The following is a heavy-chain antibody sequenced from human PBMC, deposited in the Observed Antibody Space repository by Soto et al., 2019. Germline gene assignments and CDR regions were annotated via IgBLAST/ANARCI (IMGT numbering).Heavy chain of an antibody. Sequence: QVQLVQSGAEVKKPGASVKVSCKASGYTFTSYYMHWVRQAPGQGLEWLGIINPSGGSTSYAQKFQGRVTMTRDTSTSTVYMELSSLRSEDTAVYYCARDIRPGHFDYWGQGTLVTVSS. D-gene: IGHD2-2*02. CDR1: GYTFTSYY. J-gene: IGHJ4*02. V-gene: IGHV1-46*01. CDR3: ARDIRPGHFDY. CDR2: INPSGGST.